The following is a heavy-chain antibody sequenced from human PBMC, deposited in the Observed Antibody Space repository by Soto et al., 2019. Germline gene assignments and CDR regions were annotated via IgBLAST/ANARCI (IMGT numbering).Heavy chain of an antibody. Sequence: PSETLSLTCAVYGGSFSDYYWTWVRQPPGKGLEWIAEINHSGSTNYNPSLKSRVTTSVDTSKNQFSLKLTSVTAADTAMYYCARVSKRRGFFLPYWGQGIRVTVSS. CDR2: INHSGST. D-gene: IGHD3-22*01. CDR3: ARVSKRRGFFLPY. V-gene: IGHV4-34*01. J-gene: IGHJ4*02. CDR1: GGSFSDYY.